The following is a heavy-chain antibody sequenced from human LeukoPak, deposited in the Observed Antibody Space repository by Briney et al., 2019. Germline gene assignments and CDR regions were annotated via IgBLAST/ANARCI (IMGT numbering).Heavy chain of an antibody. CDR3: ARGRGIGA. CDR1: GFTFSGFW. CDR2: INEDGSGK. Sequence: GGSLRLSCAASGFTFSGFWMTWVRQAPGKGLEWVANINEDGSGKYYVDSVKGRCTISRDNAKKSLSLQMNSLRAEDMGVYYCARGRGIGAWGQGTTVTASS. J-gene: IGHJ6*02. V-gene: IGHV3-7*01.